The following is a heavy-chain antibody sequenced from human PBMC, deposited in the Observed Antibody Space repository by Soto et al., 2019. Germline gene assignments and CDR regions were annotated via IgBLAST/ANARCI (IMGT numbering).Heavy chain of an antibody. Sequence: GGSLRLSCAASGFTFSSYAMSWVRQAPGKGLEWVSAISGSSGSTYYADSVKGRFTISRDNAKNTLYLQMNSLRAEDTAVYYFAREVVPAAMAGYYYYMDVWGKGTTVTVSS. CDR1: GFTFSSYA. J-gene: IGHJ6*03. V-gene: IGHV3-23*01. CDR2: ISGSSGST. CDR3: AREVVPAAMAGYYYYMDV. D-gene: IGHD2-2*01.